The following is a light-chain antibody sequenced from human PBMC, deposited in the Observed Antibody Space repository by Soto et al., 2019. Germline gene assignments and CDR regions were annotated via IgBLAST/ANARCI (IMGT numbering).Light chain of an antibody. V-gene: IGLV4-69*01. CDR2: LNSDGSH. J-gene: IGLJ2*01. CDR3: QTWGADSVI. Sequence: QSVLTQSPSASASLGASVKLTCTLSSGHSSYAIAWHQQQPEKGPRFLMKLNSDGSHSKGDGISDRFSGSSSGAERYLTISSRQSEDEADYYCQTWGADSVIFGGGTKLTVL. CDR1: SGHSSYA.